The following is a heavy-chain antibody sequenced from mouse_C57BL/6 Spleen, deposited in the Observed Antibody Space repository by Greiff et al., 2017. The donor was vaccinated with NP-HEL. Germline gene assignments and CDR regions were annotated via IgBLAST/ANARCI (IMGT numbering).Heavy chain of an antibody. CDR3: ARLDGNYGYYAMDY. D-gene: IGHD2-1*01. CDR1: GFTFSDYG. Sequence: EVQLVESGGGLVKPGGSLKLSCAASGFTFSDYGMHWVRQAPEKGLEWVAYISSGSSTIYYADTVKGRFTISRDNAKNTLFLQMTSLRSEDTAMYYCARLDGNYGYYAMDYWGQGTSVTVSS. J-gene: IGHJ4*01. V-gene: IGHV5-17*01. CDR2: ISSGSSTI.